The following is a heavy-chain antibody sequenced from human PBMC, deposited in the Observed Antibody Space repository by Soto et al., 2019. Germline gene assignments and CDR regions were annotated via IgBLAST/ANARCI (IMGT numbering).Heavy chain of an antibody. CDR3: ARGHSTDCTNGVCSFFYNHEMDV. CDR2: INPRSGGT. D-gene: IGHD2-8*01. V-gene: IGHV1-2*04. J-gene: IGHJ6*02. Sequence: ASVKVSCKASGYSFTDYHIHWVRQAPGQGLEWLGRINPRSGGTSTAQKFQGWVTMTRDRSISTVYMELTRLRSDDTAVYFCARGHSTDCTNGVCSFFYNHEMDVWGQGTTVTVSS. CDR1: GYSFTDYH.